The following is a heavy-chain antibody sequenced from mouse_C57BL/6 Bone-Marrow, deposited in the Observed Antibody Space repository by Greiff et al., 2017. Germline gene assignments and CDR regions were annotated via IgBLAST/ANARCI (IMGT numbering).Heavy chain of an antibody. J-gene: IGHJ3*01. V-gene: IGHV1-69*01. D-gene: IGHD2-4*01. CDR1: GYTFTSYW. Sequence: QVQLQQPGAELVMPGASVKLSCKASGYTFTSYWMHWVKQRPGQGLEWIGEIDPSDSYTNYNQKFKVKSTLTVDKSSSTAYMQLSSLTSEDSAVYYCARDYYDYDDWFAYWGQGTLVTVSA. CDR3: ARDYYDYDDWFAY. CDR2: IDPSDSYT.